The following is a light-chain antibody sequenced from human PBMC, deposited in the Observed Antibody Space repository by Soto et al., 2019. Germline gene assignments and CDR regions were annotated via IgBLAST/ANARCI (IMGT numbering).Light chain of an antibody. Sequence: WWQTRHPVSXXRRAXPTFXXPXSRSVRSTYLAWYHQKPGQANRLLIYRASSVDTGITDRFSGSGSGTDFTLTISRLEPEDFAIYYCQENENSPQTFGQGTKLDIK. J-gene: IGKJ5*01. CDR1: RSVRSTY. CDR2: RAS. V-gene: IGKV3-20*01. CDR3: QENENSPQT.